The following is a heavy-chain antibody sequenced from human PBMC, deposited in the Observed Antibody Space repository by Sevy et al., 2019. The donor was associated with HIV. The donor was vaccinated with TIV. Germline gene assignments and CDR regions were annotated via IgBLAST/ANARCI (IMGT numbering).Heavy chain of an antibody. J-gene: IGHJ6*02. CDR1: GFTFSNYD. V-gene: IGHV3-48*01. Sequence: GGSLRLSCAASGFTFSNYDMNWVRQAPGNGVEWVSYISSDSGRIYYADSVKGRFTISRENAKNSLYVQMNRLRAEDTAVYYCAREGGYTDQGMDVWCQGTTVTVSS. CDR3: AREGGYTDQGMDV. D-gene: IGHD5-12*01. CDR2: ISSDSGRI.